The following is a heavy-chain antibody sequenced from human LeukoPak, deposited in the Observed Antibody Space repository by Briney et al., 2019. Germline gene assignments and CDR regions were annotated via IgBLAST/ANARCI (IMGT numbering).Heavy chain of an antibody. CDR1: GGSISSYY. Sequence: SETLSLTCTVSGGSISSYYGSWIRQPAGKGLEWIGRIYTSGSTNYNPSLKSRVTMSVDTSKNQFSLKLSSVTAADTAVYYCARPADPADAFDIWGQGTMVTVSS. CDR2: IYTSGST. CDR3: ARPADPADAFDI. J-gene: IGHJ3*02. V-gene: IGHV4-4*07.